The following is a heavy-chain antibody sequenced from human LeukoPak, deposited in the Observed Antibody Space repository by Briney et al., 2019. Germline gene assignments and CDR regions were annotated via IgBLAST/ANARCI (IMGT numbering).Heavy chain of an antibody. CDR2: ISSNGGST. CDR3: ARDGYCSGGSCYVLGVADY. J-gene: IGHJ4*02. Sequence: GGSLRLSCAASGFTFSSYAMHWVRQAPGKGLEYVSAISSNGGSTYYANSVKGRFTISRDNSKNTLYLQMNSLRAEDTAVYYCARDGYCSGGSCYVLGVADYWGQGTLVTVSS. D-gene: IGHD2-15*01. V-gene: IGHV3-64*01. CDR1: GFTFSSYA.